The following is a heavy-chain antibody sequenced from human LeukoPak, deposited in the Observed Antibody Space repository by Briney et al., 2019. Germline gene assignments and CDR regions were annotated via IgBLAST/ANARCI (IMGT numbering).Heavy chain of an antibody. CDR1: GGTFSSYA. CDR3: AREDYGDNWFDP. Sequence: ASVKVSCKASGGTFSSYAISWVRQAPGQGLEWMGRIIPILGIANYAQKFQGRVTITADKSTSTAYMELSSLRSEDTAVYYCAREDYGDNWFDPWGQGTLVTVSS. CDR2: IIPILGIA. D-gene: IGHD4-17*01. V-gene: IGHV1-69*04. J-gene: IGHJ5*02.